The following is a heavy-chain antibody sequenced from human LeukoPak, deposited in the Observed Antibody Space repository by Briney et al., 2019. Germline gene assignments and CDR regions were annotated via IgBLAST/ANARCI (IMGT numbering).Heavy chain of an antibody. CDR3: ARNYDILTIDY. D-gene: IGHD3-9*01. V-gene: IGHV1-2*02. CDR2: INPNSGGT. Sequence: ASVKVSCKASGYTFTGYYMHWVRQAPGQGLEWMGWINPNSGGTNYVQKFQGRVNMNRDTSISTAYMELRRLRSDDTAVYYCARNYDILTIDYWGQGTLVTVSS. CDR1: GYTFTGYY. J-gene: IGHJ4*02.